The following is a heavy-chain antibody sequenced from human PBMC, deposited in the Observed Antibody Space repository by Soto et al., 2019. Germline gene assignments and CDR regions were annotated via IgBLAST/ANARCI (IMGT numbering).Heavy chain of an antibody. CDR2: MNPNSGNT. CDR1: GYTFTSYD. Sequence: QVQLVQSGAEVKKPGASVKVSCKASGYTFTSYDINWVRQATGQGLEWMGWMNPNSGNTGCEQKFQGRVTLTRNTSISAAYMELGSLRSEDTAVYYCAIDGWFGELLRDFWGQGTLVTVSS. D-gene: IGHD3-10*01. J-gene: IGHJ4*02. V-gene: IGHV1-8*01. CDR3: AIDGWFGELLRDF.